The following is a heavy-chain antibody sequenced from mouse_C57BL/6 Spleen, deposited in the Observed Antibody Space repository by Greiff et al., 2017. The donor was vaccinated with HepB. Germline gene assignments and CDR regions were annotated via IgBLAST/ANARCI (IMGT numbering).Heavy chain of an antibody. D-gene: IGHD2-1*01. Sequence: QVQLQQPGAELVMPGASVKLSCKASGYTFTSYWMHWVKQRPGQGLEWIGEIDPSDGYTNYNQKFKGKSTLTGDKSSSTAYMQLSSLTSEDSAVYYFARRGLLSLDYWGQGTTLTVSS. V-gene: IGHV1-69*01. CDR3: ARRGLLSLDY. J-gene: IGHJ2*01. CDR1: GYTFTSYW. CDR2: IDPSDGYT.